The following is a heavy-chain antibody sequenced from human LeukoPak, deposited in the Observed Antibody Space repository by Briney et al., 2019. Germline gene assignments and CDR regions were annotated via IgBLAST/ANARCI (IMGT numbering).Heavy chain of an antibody. V-gene: IGHV4-61*02. CDR1: GCSLSSDSYY. Sequence: TLSLTCTVSGCSLSSDSYYWRCLRQPAGMGREWLMRIYTSWSNNYNPSLKSRVTISVDTYKNQYSLKLSPVTAADTAVYYCARDAFDYVWGSSNFDYWGQGTLVTVSS. D-gene: IGHD3-16*01. CDR3: ARDAFDYVWGSSNFDY. CDR2: IYTSWSN. J-gene: IGHJ4*02.